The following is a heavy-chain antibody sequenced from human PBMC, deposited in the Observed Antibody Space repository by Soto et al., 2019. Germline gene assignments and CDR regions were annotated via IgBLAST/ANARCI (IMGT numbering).Heavy chain of an antibody. D-gene: IGHD1-1*01. Sequence: SVKVSCKASGGTFSSYAISWVRQAPGQGLEWMGGIIPIFGTANYAQKFQGRVTITADESTSTAYMELSSLRSEDTAVYYCAKDSNNANDNYDPFDIWGQGTMVTVAS. CDR1: GGTFSSYA. V-gene: IGHV1-69*13. J-gene: IGHJ3*02. CDR2: IIPIFGTA. CDR3: AKDSNNANDNYDPFDI.